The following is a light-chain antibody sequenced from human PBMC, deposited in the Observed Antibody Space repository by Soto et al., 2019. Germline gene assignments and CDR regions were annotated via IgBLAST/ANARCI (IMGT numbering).Light chain of an antibody. CDR3: QQVDSYPRT. CDR2: ASS. Sequence: QFTPSTSSLSASVGERVTVTFLASQGIGTYLVWYQQKRGKAPTVLIYASSTLQTGVPSRFSGSGSGTDFSLTISSLHPEDVATYYCQQVDSYPRTFGQGTNVDIK. J-gene: IGKJ1*01. CDR1: QGIGTY. V-gene: IGKV1-9*01.